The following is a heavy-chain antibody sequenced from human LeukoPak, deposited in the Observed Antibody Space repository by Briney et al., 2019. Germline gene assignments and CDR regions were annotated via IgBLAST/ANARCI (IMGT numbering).Heavy chain of an antibody. CDR2: INSDGRGT. J-gene: IGHJ6*02. CDR1: GFTFSSYY. Sequence: PGGSLRLSCAVSGFTFSSYYMHWVRQAPGKGLVWVSRINSDGRGTSYADSVKGRFTISRDNAKNTLYLQTNSLRAEDTAVYYCARGNYYGMDVWGQGTTVTVSS. CDR3: ARGNYYGMDV. V-gene: IGHV3-74*01.